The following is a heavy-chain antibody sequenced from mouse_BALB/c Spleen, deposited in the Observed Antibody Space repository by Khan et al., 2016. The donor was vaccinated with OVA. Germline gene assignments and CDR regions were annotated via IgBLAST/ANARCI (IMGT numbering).Heavy chain of an antibody. CDR3: ARSNYYGSGLYAMDY. J-gene: IGHJ4*01. CDR2: IGPGSGST. V-gene: IGHV1S41*01. D-gene: IGHD1-1*01. CDR1: GYTFTSYW. Sequence: DLVKPGASVKLSCKASGYTFTSYWINWIKQRPGQGLEWIGQIGPGSGSTYYNEMFKGKATLTIDTSSSTVYIQLSSLSSEDSAVXFCARSNYYGSGLYAMDYWGQGTSVTVSS.